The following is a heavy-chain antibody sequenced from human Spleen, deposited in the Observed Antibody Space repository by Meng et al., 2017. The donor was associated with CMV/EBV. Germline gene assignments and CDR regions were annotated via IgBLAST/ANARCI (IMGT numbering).Heavy chain of an antibody. V-gene: IGHV1-2*02. Sequence: SGYTFSGYHMHWVRQAPGQGLEWVGWINPNSGATKYAQKFQGRITVTSDTSITTVYMELSRLRPDDTAVYYCARVIAVAGTAPFDYWGQGTLVTVSS. J-gene: IGHJ4*02. D-gene: IGHD6-19*01. CDR3: ARVIAVAGTAPFDY. CDR1: GYTFSGYH. CDR2: INPNSGAT.